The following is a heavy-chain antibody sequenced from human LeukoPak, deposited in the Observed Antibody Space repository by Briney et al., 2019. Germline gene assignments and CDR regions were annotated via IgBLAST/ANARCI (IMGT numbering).Heavy chain of an antibody. CDR2: IIYDGSNE. D-gene: IGHD1-26*01. J-gene: IGHJ4*02. CDR3: AGDEVGGSYAY. CDR1: GFTFSSYA. Sequence: GGSLRLSCATSGFTFSSYAMHWVRQAPDKGLEWVAEIIYDGSNEYYADSVKGRFAISRDNSQTTLHLQMNSLRAEDTAVYYCAGDEVGGSYAYWGQGTLVTVSS. V-gene: IGHV3-30*09.